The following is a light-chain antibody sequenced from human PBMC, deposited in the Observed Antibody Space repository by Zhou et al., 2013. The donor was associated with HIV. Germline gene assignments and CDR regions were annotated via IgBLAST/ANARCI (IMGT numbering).Light chain of an antibody. Sequence: EFVLTQSPGTLSLSPGERAALSCRASQSVSISFLAWYQQKPGQAPRLLIYGASTRATGIPARFSGSGSGTEFTLTISSLQSEDFAVYYCQQYNNWPPWTFGQGTKVEIK. J-gene: IGKJ1*01. CDR3: QQYNNWPPWT. V-gene: IGKV3-15*01. CDR1: QSVSIS. CDR2: GAS.